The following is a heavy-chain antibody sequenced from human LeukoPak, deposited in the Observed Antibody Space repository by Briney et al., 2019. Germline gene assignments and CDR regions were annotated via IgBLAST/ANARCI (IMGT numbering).Heavy chain of an antibody. CDR2: INAGNGNT. V-gene: IGHV1-3*01. CDR3: ARSPPMDILTGYAYYFDY. Sequence: ASVKVSCKASGYTFTSYAMHWVRQAPGQRLEWMGWINAGNGNTKYSQKFQGRVTITRDTSASTAYMELSSLRSEDTAVYYCARSPPMDILTGYAYYFDYWGQGTLVTVSS. J-gene: IGHJ4*02. D-gene: IGHD3-9*01. CDR1: GYTFTSYA.